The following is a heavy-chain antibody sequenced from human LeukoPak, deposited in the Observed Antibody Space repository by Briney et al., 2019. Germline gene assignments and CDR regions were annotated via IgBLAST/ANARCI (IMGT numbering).Heavy chain of an antibody. V-gene: IGHV3-53*01. CDR1: GRTVSSNY. D-gene: IGHD5-18*01. CDR3: ARDSVYSYAYWFDP. J-gene: IGHJ5*02. CDR2: IYSGGST. Sequence: PGGSLRLSCATSGRTVSSNYMSWVRQAPGKGLEWVSVIYSGGSTYYADSVKGRFTISRDNSKNTLYLQMNSLRAEDTAVYYCARDSVYSYAYWFDPWGQGTLVTVSS.